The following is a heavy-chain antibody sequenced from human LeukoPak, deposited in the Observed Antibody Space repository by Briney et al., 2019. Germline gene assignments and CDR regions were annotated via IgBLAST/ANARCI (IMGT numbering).Heavy chain of an antibody. J-gene: IGHJ2*01. V-gene: IGHV3-74*01. CDR1: GFTFINYA. CDR2: INSDGSST. CDR3: ARAFQNWYFDL. Sequence: GGSLRLSCAVSGFTFINYAMTWVRQAPGKGLVWVSRINSDGSSTNYADSVKGRFTISRDNAKNTLYLQMNSLRAEDTAVYYCARAFQNWYFDLWGRGTLVTVSS.